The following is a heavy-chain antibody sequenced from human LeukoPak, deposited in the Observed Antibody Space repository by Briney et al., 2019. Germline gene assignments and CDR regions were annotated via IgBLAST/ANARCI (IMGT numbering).Heavy chain of an antibody. Sequence: GGSLRLSCAASGFTFSSYAMSWVREAPGKGLEWVSAISGSGGSTYYADSVKGRFTISRDNSKNTLYLQMNSLRAEDTAVYYCAKAVFGIAVAGYFDYWGQGTLVTVSS. CDR1: GFTFSSYA. CDR3: AKAVFGIAVAGYFDY. V-gene: IGHV3-23*01. D-gene: IGHD6-19*01. CDR2: ISGSGGST. J-gene: IGHJ4*02.